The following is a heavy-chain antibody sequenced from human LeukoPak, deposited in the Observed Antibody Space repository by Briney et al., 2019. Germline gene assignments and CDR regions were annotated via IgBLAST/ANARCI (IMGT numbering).Heavy chain of an antibody. CDR2: IYYSGST. V-gene: IGHV4-59*11. CDR3: ARGADSSGYYSIFYFDY. D-gene: IGHD3-22*01. CDR1: GGSISSHY. J-gene: IGHJ4*02. Sequence: SETLSLTCTVSGGSISSHYWNWIRQPPGKGLEWIGYIYYSGSTNYNPSLKSRVTISVDTSKNQFSLKLSSVTAADTAVYYCARGADSSGYYSIFYFDYWGQGTLVTVSS.